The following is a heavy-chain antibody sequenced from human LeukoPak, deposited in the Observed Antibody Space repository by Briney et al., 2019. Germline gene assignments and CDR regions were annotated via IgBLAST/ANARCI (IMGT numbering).Heavy chain of an antibody. CDR1: GFTFSSYW. CDR2: IKQDGSEK. J-gene: IGHJ4*02. V-gene: IGHV3-7*01. CDR3: ARAAGYCSSISCYSFDY. D-gene: IGHD2-2*01. Sequence: GGSLRLSCAASGFTFSSYWMSWVRQAPGKGLEWVANIKQDGSEKYYVDSVKGRFIIARDNPKNSLYLQMNSLRAEDTAVYYCARAAGYCSSISCYSFDYWGQGTLVTVSS.